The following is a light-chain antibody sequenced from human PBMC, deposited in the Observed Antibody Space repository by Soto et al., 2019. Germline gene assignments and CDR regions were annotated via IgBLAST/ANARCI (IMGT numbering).Light chain of an antibody. CDR3: SSYRSSGTSYV. CDR2: DAS. V-gene: IGLV2-14*01. CDR1: SSDVGGYNY. Sequence: QSALTQPASVSGSPGQSITISCTGTSSDVGGYNYVSWYQQHPGKAPKLMIYDASNRPSGLSNRFSGSKSGNTASLTISGLQTEDEADYFCSSYRSSGTSYVFGTGTKVTVL. J-gene: IGLJ1*01.